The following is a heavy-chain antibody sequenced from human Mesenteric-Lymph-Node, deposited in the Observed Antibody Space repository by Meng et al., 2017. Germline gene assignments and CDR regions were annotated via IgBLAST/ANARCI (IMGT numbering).Heavy chain of an antibody. CDR1: CGSISRSNW. Sequence: QGQMPESGPGLVKPLGTLSLTCAVSCGSISRSNWWSWVRQPPGKGLEWIGEIYHSGSTNYNPSLKSRVTISVDKSKNQFSLKLSSVTAADTAVYYCASSMVRGVTAGWGQGTLVTVSS. CDR2: IYHSGST. J-gene: IGHJ4*02. V-gene: IGHV4-4*02. CDR3: ASSMVRGVTAG. D-gene: IGHD3-10*01.